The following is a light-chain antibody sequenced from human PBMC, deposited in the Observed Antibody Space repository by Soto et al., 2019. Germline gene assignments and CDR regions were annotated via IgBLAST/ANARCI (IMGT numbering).Light chain of an antibody. CDR3: QSFDNSVSGSGV. CDR2: GHN. J-gene: IGLJ3*02. Sequence: QSELTQPPSVSGAPGQRVTISRTGSYSNIGAGYEVHWYQQVPGSAPKLLVSGHNNRPAGVPDRFFGSKSGSSASLTIIGLQAEDEADYYCQSFDNSVSGSGVFGGGTQLTVL. V-gene: IGLV1-40*01. CDR1: YSNIGAGYE.